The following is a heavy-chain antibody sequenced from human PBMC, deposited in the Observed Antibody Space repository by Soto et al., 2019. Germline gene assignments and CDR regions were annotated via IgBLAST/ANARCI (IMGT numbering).Heavy chain of an antibody. J-gene: IGHJ4*02. CDR1: GFIASSNY. CDR2: IYSGGNT. CDR3: ARDGKVTTPNYLES. D-gene: IGHD2-21*02. V-gene: IGHV3-53*01. Sequence: GGSLRLSCAASGFIASSNYISWVRQAPGKGLGWGSVIYSGGNTYYADSVKGRFTISRDKSKNTLYLQMNSLRAEDTAVYHCARDGKVTTPNYLESRAPGTLVPVSS.